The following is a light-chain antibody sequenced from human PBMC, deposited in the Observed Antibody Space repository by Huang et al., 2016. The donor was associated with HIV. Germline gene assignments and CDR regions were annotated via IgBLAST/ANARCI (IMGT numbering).Light chain of an antibody. J-gene: IGKJ4*01. CDR2: AAS. CDR1: QNIGRY. V-gene: IGKV1-39*01. Sequence: DIQMTQSPSSLSASVGDRVTITCRASQNIGRYLNWYQQKPGKAPNLLICAASTLQSGVPSRFSGSGSGTDFTLTISGLQPEDFASYYCQQSYSTPQLAFGGGTKVEIK. CDR3: QQSYSTPQLA.